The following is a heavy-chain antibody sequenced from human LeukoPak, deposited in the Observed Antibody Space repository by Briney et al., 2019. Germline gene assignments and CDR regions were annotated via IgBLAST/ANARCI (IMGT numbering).Heavy chain of an antibody. D-gene: IGHD4-17*01. J-gene: IGHJ5*02. CDR2: INSDGSST. CDR1: GFTFSSYW. V-gene: IGHV3-74*01. Sequence: GGSLRLSCAASGFTFSSYWMHWVRQAPGKGLVWVSRINSDGSSTSYADSVKGRFTISRDNAKNTLYLQTNSLRAEDTAVYYCARDPDYEGWVGWFDPWGQGTLVTVSS. CDR3: ARDPDYEGWVGWFDP.